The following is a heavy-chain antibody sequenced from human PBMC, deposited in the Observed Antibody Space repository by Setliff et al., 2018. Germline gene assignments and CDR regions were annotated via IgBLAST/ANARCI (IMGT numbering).Heavy chain of an antibody. Sequence: PGGSLRLSCAASGFTFSGSAMHWVRQSPGKGLEWVAVIWCDGSQKYHADSVKGRFTVSRDNSKNTLYLQMNSLRAEDTAVYYCAKDPGDSSGYYCFDYWGQGTLVTVSS. CDR3: AKDPGDSSGYYCFDY. V-gene: IGHV3-33*03. J-gene: IGHJ4*02. D-gene: IGHD3-22*01. CDR2: IWCDGSQK. CDR1: GFTFSGSA.